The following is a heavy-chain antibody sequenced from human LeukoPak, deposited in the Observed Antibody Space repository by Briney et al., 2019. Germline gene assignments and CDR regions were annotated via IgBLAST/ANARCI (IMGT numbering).Heavy chain of an antibody. CDR1: GGSISSYY. CDR3: ASTVVISDSEYFQY. J-gene: IGHJ1*01. Sequence: SETLSLTCTVSGGSISSYYWSWIRQPPGKGLEWIGYIYYSGSTNYNPSLKSRVTISVGTSKNQFSLKLSSVTAADTAVYYCASTVVISDSEYFQYWGQGTLVTVSS. CDR2: IYYSGST. V-gene: IGHV4-59*01. D-gene: IGHD4-23*01.